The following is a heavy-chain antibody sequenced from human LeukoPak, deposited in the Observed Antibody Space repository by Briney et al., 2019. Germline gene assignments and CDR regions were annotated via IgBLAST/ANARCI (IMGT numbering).Heavy chain of an antibody. J-gene: IGHJ6*02. V-gene: IGHV4-39*01. CDR2: IYNSGST. Sequence: SETLSLTCTVSGDSISSSSYYWGWIRQPPGKGLEWIGSIYNSGSTYYNPSLKSRVTISVDTSKNQFSLNLYSVTAADTAVYYCARQYELLSSYYFGMDVWGQGTTVTVSS. CDR3: ARQYELLSSYYFGMDV. CDR1: GDSISSSSYY. D-gene: IGHD2-2*01.